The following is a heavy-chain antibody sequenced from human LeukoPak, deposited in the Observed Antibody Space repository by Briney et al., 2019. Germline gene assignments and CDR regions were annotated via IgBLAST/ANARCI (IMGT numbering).Heavy chain of an antibody. J-gene: IGHJ6*03. V-gene: IGHV1-8*01. CDR3: ARVRLYYYYMDV. CDR2: MNPNSGNT. Sequence: ASVKVSCKASGYTFTSYDINWVRQATGQGLEWMGWMNPNSGNTGYAQKFQGRVTMTRNTSISTAYMELSSLRSEDTAVYCCARVRLYYYYMDVWGKGTTVTVSS. CDR1: GYTFTSYD.